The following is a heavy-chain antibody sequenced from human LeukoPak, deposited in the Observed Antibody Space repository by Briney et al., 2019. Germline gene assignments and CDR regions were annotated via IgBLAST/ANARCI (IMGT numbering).Heavy chain of an antibody. V-gene: IGHV1-8*01. CDR2: MNPNSGNT. D-gene: IGHD3-22*01. Sequence: ASVKVSCKASGYTFTSYDINWVRQATGQGLEWMGWMNPNSGNTGYAQKFQGRVTMTRNTSISTAYMELSSLRSEDTAVYYCALWGTYYYDSSGYHHDYWGQGTLVTVSS. CDR1: GYTFTSYD. CDR3: ALWGTYYYDSSGYHHDY. J-gene: IGHJ4*02.